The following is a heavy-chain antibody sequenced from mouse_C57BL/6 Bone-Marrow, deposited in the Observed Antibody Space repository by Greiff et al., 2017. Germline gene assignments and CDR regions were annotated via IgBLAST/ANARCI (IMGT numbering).Heavy chain of an antibody. V-gene: IGHV14-4*01. CDR3: TTYSSPYYAMDY. CDR1: GFSIKDDY. Sequence: EVQLQQSGAELVRPGASVKLSCTASGFSIKDDYMHWVKQRPEQGLEWIGWIDPENGDTEYASKFQGKATITADTSSNTAYLQLSSLTSEDTAVYYCTTYSSPYYAMDYWGQGTSVTVSS. J-gene: IGHJ4*01. CDR2: IDPENGDT. D-gene: IGHD1-1*01.